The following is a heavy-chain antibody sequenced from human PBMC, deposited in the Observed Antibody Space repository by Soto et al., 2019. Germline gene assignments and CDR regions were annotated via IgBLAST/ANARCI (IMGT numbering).Heavy chain of an antibody. CDR1: GFTFSSYW. D-gene: IGHD1-26*01. CDR2: INSDGSST. V-gene: IGHV3-74*01. J-gene: IGHJ6*03. CDR3: ARVVPLTYYYYYYMDV. Sequence: GGSLRLSCAASGFTFSSYWMHWVRQAPGKGLVWVSRINSDGSSTSYADSVKGRFTISRDNAKNTLYLQMNSLRAEDTAVYYCARVVPLTYYYYYYMDVWGKGTTVTVSS.